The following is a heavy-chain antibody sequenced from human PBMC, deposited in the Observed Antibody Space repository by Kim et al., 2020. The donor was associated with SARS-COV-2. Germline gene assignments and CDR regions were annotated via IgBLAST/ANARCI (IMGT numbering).Heavy chain of an antibody. CDR2: IGTAGDT. D-gene: IGHD1-26*01. CDR1: GLTFSSYD. V-gene: IGHV3-13*04. J-gene: IGHJ3*02. CDR3: AASGSYLLNAFDI. Sequence: GGSLRLSCAASGLTFSSYDMHWVRQVTGKGLECVSGIGTAGDTYYPGSVKGRFTVSRENAKNYLYLQMNGLRPGDTAGYYCAASGSYLLNAFDIWCQGT.